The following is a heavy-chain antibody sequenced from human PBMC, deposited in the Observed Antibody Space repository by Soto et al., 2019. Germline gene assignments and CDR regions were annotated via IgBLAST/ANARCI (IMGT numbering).Heavy chain of an antibody. CDR2: ISGSGLT. J-gene: IGHJ4*02. V-gene: IGHV3-23*01. Sequence: EGYLRLSCAASGLTFSTYGKLLVRLAPGRGLEWVSVISGSGLTYYADSVKGRFTISRDISENTLYLQMNSLRAEDTAIYYCAKDHPIAVTGSFDYWGQGTLVTVSS. CDR3: AKDHPIAVTGSFDY. CDR1: GLTFSTYG. D-gene: IGHD6-19*01.